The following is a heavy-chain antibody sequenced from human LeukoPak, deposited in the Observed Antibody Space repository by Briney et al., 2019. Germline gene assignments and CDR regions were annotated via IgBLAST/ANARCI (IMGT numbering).Heavy chain of an antibody. Sequence: ASVKVSRKASGYTFTSYAMHWVRQAPGQRLEWMGWINAGNGNTKYSQKFQGRVTITRDTSASTAYMELSSLRSEDTAVYYCARATDYSNYGLDFDYWGQGTLVTVSS. CDR1: GYTFTSYA. D-gene: IGHD4-11*01. CDR3: ARATDYSNYGLDFDY. V-gene: IGHV1-3*01. CDR2: INAGNGNT. J-gene: IGHJ4*02.